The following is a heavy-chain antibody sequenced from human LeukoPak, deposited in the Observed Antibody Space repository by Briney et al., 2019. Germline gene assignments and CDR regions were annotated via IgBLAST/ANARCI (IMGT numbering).Heavy chain of an antibody. CDR2: ISGTGTTV. V-gene: IGHV3-48*03. D-gene: IGHD5-24*01. CDR1: GFTFSTYE. CDR3: ARVVRDGYNRIDY. Sequence: GGSLRLSCAASGFTFSTYEMNWVRQAPGKGLEWVSYISGTGTTVYYADSVKGRFTISRDNAKKSLYLQMNSLRAEDTAVYYCARVVRDGYNRIDYWGQGTLVTVSS. J-gene: IGHJ4*02.